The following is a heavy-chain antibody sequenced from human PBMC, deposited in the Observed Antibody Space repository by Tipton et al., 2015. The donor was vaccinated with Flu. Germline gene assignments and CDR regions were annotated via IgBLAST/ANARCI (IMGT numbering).Heavy chain of an antibody. CDR1: GYTFTGNY. Sequence: QLVQSGAEVKKPGASVKVSCKASGYTFTGNYIHWVRQAPGQGLEWMGWVNPRSGDTAYAQRFQGRVSMTRDTSISTAYMDLTSLTSDDTAVYYCARVVFGSSGYDYWGQGTPVTVSS. J-gene: IGHJ4*02. CDR2: VNPRSGDT. CDR3: ARVVFGSSGYDY. V-gene: IGHV1-2*02. D-gene: IGHD3-10*01.